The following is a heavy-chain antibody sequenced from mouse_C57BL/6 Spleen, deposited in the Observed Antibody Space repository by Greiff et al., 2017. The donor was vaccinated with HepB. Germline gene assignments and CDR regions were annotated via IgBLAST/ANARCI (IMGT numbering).Heavy chain of an antibody. CDR2: IDPEDGET. CDR1: GFNIKDYY. J-gene: IGHJ4*01. D-gene: IGHD3-3*01. Sequence: LVESGAELVKPGASVKLSCTASGFNIKDYYMHWVKQRTEQGLEWIGRIDPEDGETKYAPNFQGKATITADTSSNTAYLQLSSLTSEDTAVYYCARSPEGTAMDYWGQGTSVTVSS. V-gene: IGHV14-2*01. CDR3: ARSPEGTAMDY.